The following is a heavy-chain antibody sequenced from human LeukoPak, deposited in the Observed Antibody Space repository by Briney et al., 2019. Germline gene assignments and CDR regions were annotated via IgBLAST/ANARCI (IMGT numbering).Heavy chain of an antibody. J-gene: IGHJ6*03. V-gene: IGHV3-30*02. CDR2: IHSDGGDK. D-gene: IGHD2-15*01. Sequence: GGSLRLSCAASGFTFRSYSMHWVRQAPGKGLEWVAFIHSDGGDKYYADSVKGRFTISRDNSKNTLYLQMNSLRAEDTAIYYCAKNGDRGAYCSGGSCYPYYYYYIDVWGKGTTVTISS. CDR3: AKNGDRGAYCSGGSCYPYYYYYIDV. CDR1: GFTFRSYS.